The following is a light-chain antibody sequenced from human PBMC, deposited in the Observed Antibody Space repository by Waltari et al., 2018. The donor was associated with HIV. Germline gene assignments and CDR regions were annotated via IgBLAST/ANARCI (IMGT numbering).Light chain of an antibody. V-gene: IGLV2-14*01. J-gene: IGLJ2*01. CDR2: EVS. CDR3: SSYTSSSTLVV. CDR1: SSDVGGYNY. Sequence: QSALTQPASVSGSPGQSITISCTGTSSDVGGYNYVSWYQQHPGKAPKLMIYEVSNRPSGVSNRCSGSKSGNTASLTISGLQAEDEADYYCSSYTSSSTLVVFGGGTKLTVL.